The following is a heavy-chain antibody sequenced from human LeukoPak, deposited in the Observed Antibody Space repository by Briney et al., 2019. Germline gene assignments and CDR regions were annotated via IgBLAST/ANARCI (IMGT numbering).Heavy chain of an antibody. V-gene: IGHV3-7*01. CDR2: IKQDGSEE. J-gene: IGHJ6*03. Sequence: PGGSLRLSCAASGFTFSDTWMSWVRQAPGKGLEWVANIKQDGSEEYYVDSVKGRFTISRDNAKNSLYLQMNSLRAEDTAVYYCARVLTPGYYYYYYMDVWGKGTTVTVSS. CDR3: ARVLTPGYYYYYYMDV. D-gene: IGHD3-9*01. CDR1: GFTFSDTW.